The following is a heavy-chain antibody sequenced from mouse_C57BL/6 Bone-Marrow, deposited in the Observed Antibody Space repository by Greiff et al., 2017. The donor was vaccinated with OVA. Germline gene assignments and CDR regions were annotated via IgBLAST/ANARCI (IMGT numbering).Heavy chain of an antibody. CDR3: AREQGDLEARSCDY. CDR2: IHPNSGST. D-gene: IGHD3-1*01. V-gene: IGHV1-64*01. Sequence: QVQLQQPGAELVKPGASVKLSCKASGYTFTSYWMHWVKQRPGQGLEWIGMIHPNSGSTNYNEKFKSKATLTVDKSSSTAYMQLSSLTSEDSAVDYCAREQGDLEARSCDYWGQGTTLTVSS. CDR1: GYTFTSYW. J-gene: IGHJ2*01.